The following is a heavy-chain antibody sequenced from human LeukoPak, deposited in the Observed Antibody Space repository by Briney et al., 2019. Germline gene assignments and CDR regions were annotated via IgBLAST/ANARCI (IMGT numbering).Heavy chain of an antibody. CDR1: GGTFSSYA. D-gene: IGHD3-10*01. CDR2: IIPIFGTA. Sequence: GSSVKVSCKVSGGTFSSYAISWVRQAPGQGLEWMGGIIPIFGTANYAQKFQGRVTITADESTSTAYMELSSLRSEDTAVYYCARRIGEWFGELEFDPWGQGTLVTVSS. J-gene: IGHJ5*02. CDR3: ARRIGEWFGELEFDP. V-gene: IGHV1-69*01.